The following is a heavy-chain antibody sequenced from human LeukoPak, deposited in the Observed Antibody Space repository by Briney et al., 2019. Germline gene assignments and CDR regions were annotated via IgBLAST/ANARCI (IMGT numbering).Heavy chain of an antibody. J-gene: IGHJ4*02. D-gene: IGHD3-22*01. CDR2: INTGDIT. Sequence: GGSLRDSCAASGFTFDYSAMTWVRQAPEKGLEWVSTINTGDITFYANSVKGRFTISRDNSKNALFLQMNSLRAEDTAIYYCVKGGFTYYDDWGKGTVVSVSS. V-gene: IGHV3-23*01. CDR1: GFTFDYSA. CDR3: VKGGFTYYDD.